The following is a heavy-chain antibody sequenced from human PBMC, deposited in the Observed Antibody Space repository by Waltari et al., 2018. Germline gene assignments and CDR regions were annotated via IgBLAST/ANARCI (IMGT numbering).Heavy chain of an antibody. CDR2: IDYSGGT. V-gene: IGHV4-39*07. CDR3: ARGTYYYGSGSYSTVDY. J-gene: IGHJ4*02. Sequence: QLQLQESGPGLVKPSETLSLTCTVSGGSISSSSYYWGWIRQPPGKGREWIGSIDYSGGTTYNPSLKSRVTISVDTSKNQFSLKLSSVTAADTAVYYCARGTYYYGSGSYSTVDYWGQGTLVTVSS. CDR1: GGSISSSSYY. D-gene: IGHD3-10*01.